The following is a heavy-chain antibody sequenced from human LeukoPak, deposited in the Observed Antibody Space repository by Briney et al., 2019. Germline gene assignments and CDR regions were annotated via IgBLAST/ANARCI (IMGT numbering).Heavy chain of an antibody. Sequence: GGSLRLSCAASAFTFSSYAMSWVRQAPGKGLEWVSAISDSGGSTYYADSVKSRFTISRDNSRNTLFLQMNSLRAEDTAVYYCARACSGGNCYFTAFDVWGQGTMVTVSA. CDR1: AFTFSSYA. V-gene: IGHV3-23*01. CDR2: ISDSGGST. D-gene: IGHD2-15*01. J-gene: IGHJ3*01. CDR3: ARACSGGNCYFTAFDV.